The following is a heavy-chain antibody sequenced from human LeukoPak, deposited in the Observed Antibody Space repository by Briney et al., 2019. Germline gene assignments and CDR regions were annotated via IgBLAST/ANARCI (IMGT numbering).Heavy chain of an antibody. CDR1: GGSFSGYY. CDR3: ARGSGHCSGGSCYGDY. V-gene: IGHV4-34*01. D-gene: IGHD2-15*01. J-gene: IGHJ4*02. Sequence: SETLSLTCAVYGGSFSGYYWSWIRQPPGKGLGWIGEINHSGSTNYNPSFKSRVTISVDTSKNQFSLKLSSVTAADTAVYYCARGSGHCSGGSCYGDYWGQGTLVTVSS. CDR2: INHSGST.